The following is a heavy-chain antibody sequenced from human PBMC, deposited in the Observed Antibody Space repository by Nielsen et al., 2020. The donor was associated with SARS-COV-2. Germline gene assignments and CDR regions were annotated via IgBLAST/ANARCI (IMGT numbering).Heavy chain of an antibody. CDR2: ITSNSGSI. Sequence: GESLKISCAASGFTFNYYNMNWVRQAPGKGLEWVSYITSNSGSIYYSDSVKGRFTISRDNSKNTLYLQMNSLRAEDTAVYYCAREHYGDAHRDDYFDYWGQGTLVTVSS. CDR1: GFTFNYYN. V-gene: IGHV3-48*04. D-gene: IGHD4-17*01. CDR3: AREHYGDAHRDDYFDY. J-gene: IGHJ4*02.